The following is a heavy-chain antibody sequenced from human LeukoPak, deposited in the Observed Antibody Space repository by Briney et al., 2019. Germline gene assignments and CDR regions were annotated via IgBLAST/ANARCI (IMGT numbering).Heavy chain of an antibody. CDR3: AKDRAVWQQWLVRGDAFDI. V-gene: IGHV3-23*01. CDR2: ISXSGVIT. J-gene: IGHJ3*02. Sequence: FTXXXXAXXXVRQAPXKGLXXXXAISXSGVITYYAYSVNCPFTISRDNSKNPLYLQMNSLRAEDTAVYYCAKDRAVWQQWLVRGDAFDIWGQGTMVTVSS. D-gene: IGHD6-19*01. CDR1: FTXXXXA.